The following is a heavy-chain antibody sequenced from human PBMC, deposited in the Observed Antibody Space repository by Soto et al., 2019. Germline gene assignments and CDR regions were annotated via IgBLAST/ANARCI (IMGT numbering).Heavy chain of an antibody. V-gene: IGHV1-2*02. D-gene: IGHD1-26*01. CDR2: INPNGGT. CDR3: AKSGSFFRPSLGYFDY. J-gene: IGHJ4*02. CDR1: RYTLTYNQ. Sequence: ASVPVTCQASRYTLTYNQMHWVREPPGQELEWMGWINPNGGTNYAQKFQGRVTMTRHTTISTDYMELSRLKPDDTAVYYLAKSGSFFRPSLGYFDYWGQGTLVTVSS.